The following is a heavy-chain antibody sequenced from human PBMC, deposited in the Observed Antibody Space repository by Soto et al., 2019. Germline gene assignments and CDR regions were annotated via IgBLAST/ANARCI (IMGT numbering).Heavy chain of an antibody. D-gene: IGHD2-21*02. CDR2: IYYSGST. V-gene: IGHV4-39*02. CDR1: GGSISSSGYY. J-gene: IGHJ6*02. Sequence: SETLSLTCTASGGSISSSGYYWGWIRQPPGKGLEWIGTIYYSGSTYYNPSLKSRVTISVDTSKNQFSLKLSSVTAADTAVYYCARDLWGYCGADCYPLDVWGQGTTVT. CDR3: ARDLWGYCGADCYPLDV.